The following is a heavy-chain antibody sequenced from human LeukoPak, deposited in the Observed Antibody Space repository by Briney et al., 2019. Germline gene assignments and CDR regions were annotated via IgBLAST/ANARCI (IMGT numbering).Heavy chain of an antibody. CDR3: ARRAGAYSHPYDY. D-gene: IGHD4/OR15-4a*01. CDR1: GFTFSSYS. Sequence: GGSLRPSCAASGFTFSSYSMNWVRQAPGKGLEWVSSINSNSSYIYYTDSLKGRFTISRDNSKNTLYLQMNSLRAEDTAVYYCARRAGAYSHPYDYWGQGTLVTVSS. V-gene: IGHV3-21*04. CDR2: INSNSSYI. J-gene: IGHJ4*02.